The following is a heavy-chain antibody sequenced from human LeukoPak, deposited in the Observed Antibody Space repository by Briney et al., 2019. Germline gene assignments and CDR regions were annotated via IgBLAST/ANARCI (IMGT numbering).Heavy chain of an antibody. Sequence: SETLSLTCTVSGGSISSGSYYWSWIRQPPGKGLEWIGEINHSGSTNYNPSLKSRVTISVDTSKNQFSLKLSSVTAADTAVYYCARAKRWLQLRFDYWGQGTLVTVSS. J-gene: IGHJ4*02. CDR1: GGSISSGSYY. D-gene: IGHD5-24*01. CDR3: ARAKRWLQLRFDY. V-gene: IGHV4-39*07. CDR2: INHSGST.